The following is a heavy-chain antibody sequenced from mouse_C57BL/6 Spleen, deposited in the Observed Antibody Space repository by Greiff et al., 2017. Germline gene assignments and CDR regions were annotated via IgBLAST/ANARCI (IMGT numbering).Heavy chain of an antibody. J-gene: IGHJ2*01. CDR2: IYPRSGNT. V-gene: IGHV1-81*01. D-gene: IGHD3-2*01. CDR3: ARGRQLDY. CDR1: GYTFTSYG. Sequence: VKLVESGAELARPGASVKLSCKASGYTFTSYGISWVKQRTGQGLEWIGEIYPRSGNTYYNEKFKGKATLTADKSSSTAYMELRSLTSEDSAVYFCARGRQLDYWGQGTTLTVSS.